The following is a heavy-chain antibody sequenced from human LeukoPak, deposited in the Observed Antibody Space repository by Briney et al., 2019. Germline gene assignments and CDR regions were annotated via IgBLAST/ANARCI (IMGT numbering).Heavy chain of an antibody. CDR2: ISSSSSYI. CDR1: GFTFSSYW. CDR3: ARDARNDAFDI. D-gene: IGHD1-14*01. Sequence: PGGSLRLSCAASGFTFSSYWMSWVRQAPGKGLEWVSSISSSSSYIYYADSVKGRFTISRDNAKNSLYLQMNSLRAEDTAVYYCARDARNDAFDIWGQGTMVTVSS. V-gene: IGHV3-21*01. J-gene: IGHJ3*02.